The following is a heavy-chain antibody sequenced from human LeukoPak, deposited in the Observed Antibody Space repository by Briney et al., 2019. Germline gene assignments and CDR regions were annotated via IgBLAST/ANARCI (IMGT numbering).Heavy chain of an antibody. J-gene: IGHJ4*02. CDR2: IYYSGST. Sequence: SETLSLTCTVSGGSISSYYWSWIRQPPGKGLEWIGYIYYSGSTNYNPSLKSRVTISVDTSKNQFSLKLSSVAAADTAVYYCARDSGGSYYPRPPFDYWGQGTLVTVSS. D-gene: IGHD1-26*01. V-gene: IGHV4-59*01. CDR3: ARDSGGSYYPRPPFDY. CDR1: GGSISSYY.